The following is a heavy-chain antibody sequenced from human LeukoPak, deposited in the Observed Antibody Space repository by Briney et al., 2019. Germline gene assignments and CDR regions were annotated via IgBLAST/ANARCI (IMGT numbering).Heavy chain of an antibody. D-gene: IGHD2-21*02. CDR3: ARENCGGDCRVNWFDP. CDR1: GFTFSSYS. V-gene: IGHV3-21*01. Sequence: GGSLRLSCAASGFTFSSYSMNWVRQAPGKGLEWVSSISSSSSYIYYADSVKGRFTISRDNAKNSLYLQMNSLRAEDTAVYYCARENCGGDCRVNWFDPWGQGNLVTGSS. CDR2: ISSSSSYI. J-gene: IGHJ5*02.